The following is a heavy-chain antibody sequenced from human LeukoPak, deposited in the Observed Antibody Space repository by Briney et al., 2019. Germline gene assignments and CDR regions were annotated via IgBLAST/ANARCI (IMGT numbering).Heavy chain of an antibody. J-gene: IGHJ4*02. V-gene: IGHV1-18*04. Sequence: GASVKVSCKASGYTFTSYGISWVRQAPGQGLEWMGWISAYNGNTNYAQKLQGRVTMTTDTSTSTAYMELRSLRSGDTAVYYCARGYSSSWYRVDFDYWGQGTLVTVSS. D-gene: IGHD6-13*01. CDR1: GYTFTSYG. CDR2: ISAYNGNT. CDR3: ARGYSSSWYRVDFDY.